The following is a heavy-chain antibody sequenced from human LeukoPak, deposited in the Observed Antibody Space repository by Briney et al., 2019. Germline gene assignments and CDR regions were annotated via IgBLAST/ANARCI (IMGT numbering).Heavy chain of an antibody. V-gene: IGHV4-59*08. CDR1: GGSISNYY. Sequence: SETLSLTCTVSGGSISNYYWSWIRQPPGKGLEWIGYIYYTGSTNYNPSLKSRVTISLDTSKNQFSLKLSSVTAADTAVYYCARSGSYLFDSWGQETLVTVSS. CDR2: IYYTGST. J-gene: IGHJ4*02. D-gene: IGHD1-26*01. CDR3: ARSGSYLFDS.